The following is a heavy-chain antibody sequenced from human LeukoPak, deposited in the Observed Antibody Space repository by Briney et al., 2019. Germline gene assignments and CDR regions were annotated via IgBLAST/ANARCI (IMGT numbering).Heavy chain of an antibody. J-gene: IGHJ3*02. CDR1: GYTFNTYD. CDR3: ARDIAPIGSAPDALDI. V-gene: IGHV1-8*03. Sequence: ASVRVSCKASGYTFNTYDINWVRQATGQGLEWMGWMKPDSGATGYAPRFQGRVTITRNMSISTAYMELSSLRSEDTAVYYCARDIAPIGSAPDALDIWGQGTMVTVSS. CDR2: MKPDSGAT. D-gene: IGHD2-15*01.